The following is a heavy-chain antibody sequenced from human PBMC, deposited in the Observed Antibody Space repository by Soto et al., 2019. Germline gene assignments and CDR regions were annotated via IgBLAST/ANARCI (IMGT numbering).Heavy chain of an antibody. V-gene: IGHV3-9*01. J-gene: IGHJ5*02. CDR2: ISWNSGSI. CDR3: AKDSGSYYERGDNWFDP. Sequence: PWGSLRLSCAASGFTFDDYAMHWVRQAPGKGLEWVSGISWNSGSIGYADSVKGRFTISRDNDKNSLYLQMNSLRAEDTALYYCAKDSGSYYERGDNWFDPWVQGTLVTVYS. D-gene: IGHD1-26*01. CDR1: GFTFDDYA.